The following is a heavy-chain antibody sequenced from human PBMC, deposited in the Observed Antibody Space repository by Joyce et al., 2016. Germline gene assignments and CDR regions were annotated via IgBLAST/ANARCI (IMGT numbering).Heavy chain of an antibody. V-gene: IGHV5-51*01. D-gene: IGHD6-19*01. CDR1: GYSFSTYW. CDR3: ARRPPSSIEVTGTSAFDI. Sequence: EVQLVQSGAEVKKPGESLKISCKGSGYSFSTYWIGWVRQMPGKGLEWMGIIYPGDSDKRYSPSFQGQVIISADKSISTAYLQWSSLKASDTAMYYCARRPPSSIEVTGTSAFDIWGQGTMVTVSS. CDR2: IYPGDSDK. J-gene: IGHJ3*02.